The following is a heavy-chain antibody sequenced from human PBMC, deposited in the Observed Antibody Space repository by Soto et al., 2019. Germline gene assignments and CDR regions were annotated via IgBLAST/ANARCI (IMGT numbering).Heavy chain of an antibody. CDR3: ARDGGTFYYYYGMDV. V-gene: IGHV3-7*01. J-gene: IGHJ6*02. Sequence: GGSLRLSCAASGFTFSSYWMSWVRQAPGKGLEWVANIKQDGSEKYYVDSVEGRFTISRDNAKNSLYLQMNSLRAEDTAVYYCARDGGTFYYYYGMDVWGQGTTVTVSS. CDR2: IKQDGSEK. CDR1: GFTFSSYW.